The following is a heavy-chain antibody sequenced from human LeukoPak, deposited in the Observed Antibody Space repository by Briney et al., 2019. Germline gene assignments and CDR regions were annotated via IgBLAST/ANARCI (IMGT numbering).Heavy chain of an antibody. V-gene: IGHV3-23*01. CDR1: GFTFSSYG. CDR3: AKWGTIVATIFFDY. D-gene: IGHD5-12*01. J-gene: IGHJ4*02. CDR2: FSGSGGST. Sequence: GGSLRLSCAASGFTFSSYGMSWVRQAPGKGLEWVSAFSGSGGSTYYADSVKGRFTISRDNSKNTLYLQMNSLRAEDTAVYYCAKWGTIVATIFFDYWGQGTLVTVSS.